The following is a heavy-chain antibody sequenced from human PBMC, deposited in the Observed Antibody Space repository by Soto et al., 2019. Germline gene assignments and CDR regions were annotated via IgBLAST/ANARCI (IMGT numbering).Heavy chain of an antibody. D-gene: IGHD1-1*01. V-gene: IGHV3-30*18. CDR1: VFTFISYG. J-gene: IGHJ6*02. Sequence: GWSLRLSCASSVFTFISYGMHWVRQAPGKGLEWVAVISYDGSNKYYADSVKGRFTISRDNSKNTLYLQMNSLRAEDTAVYYCAKGTRSFGGLYYYYYGMDVWGQGTTVTVSS. CDR2: ISYDGSNK. CDR3: AKGTRSFGGLYYYYYGMDV.